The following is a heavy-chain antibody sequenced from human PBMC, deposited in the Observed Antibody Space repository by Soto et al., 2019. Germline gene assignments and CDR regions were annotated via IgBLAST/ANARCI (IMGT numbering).Heavy chain of an antibody. Sequence: LRLSCAASGFTFSSYAMHWVRQAPGKGLEWVAVISYDGSNKYYADSVKGRFTISRDNSKNTLYLQMNSLRAEDTAVYYCARVPTNSYYDFWSGPYYYYGMDVWGQGTTVTVSS. CDR2: ISYDGSNK. V-gene: IGHV3-30-3*01. J-gene: IGHJ6*02. CDR1: GFTFSSYA. CDR3: ARVPTNSYYDFWSGPYYYYGMDV. D-gene: IGHD3-3*01.